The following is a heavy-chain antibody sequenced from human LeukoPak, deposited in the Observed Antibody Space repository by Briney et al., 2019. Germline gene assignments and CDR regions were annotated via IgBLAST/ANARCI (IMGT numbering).Heavy chain of an antibody. V-gene: IGHV3-66*01. CDR1: TFTVSSNY. Sequence: GGSLRLSCASSTFTVSSNYMSWVRQAPGKGLEWVSIIYSVGNTYYADSVKGRFTISRDNSKNTLYLQMNSLRVEDTAVYYCARVFNIAPKTAYGMDVRGQGTTVTVSS. D-gene: IGHD6-13*01. CDR3: ARVFNIAPKTAYGMDV. J-gene: IGHJ6*02. CDR2: IYSVGNT.